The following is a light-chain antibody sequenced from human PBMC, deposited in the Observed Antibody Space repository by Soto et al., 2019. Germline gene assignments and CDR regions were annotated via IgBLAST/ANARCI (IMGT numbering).Light chain of an antibody. CDR3: QQYNSYPWT. J-gene: IGKJ1*01. CDR2: SAS. Sequence: DIHMTQSPSSLSAALGDTISITCRSFQTIRKSLNWYQQKPGKAPKLLIYSASDLESGVPSRFSGSGSGTEFTLTISSLQPDDFATYYCQQYNSYPWTFGQGTKVDIK. CDR1: QTIRKS. V-gene: IGKV1-5*03.